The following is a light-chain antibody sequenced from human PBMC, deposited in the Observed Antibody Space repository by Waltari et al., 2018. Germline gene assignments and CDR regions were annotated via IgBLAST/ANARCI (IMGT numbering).Light chain of an antibody. CDR1: NSNIGAGFN. CDR3: QSSDITLDAAL. CDR2: NNN. Sequence: QAVLTQPPSVSGAPGQRVSISCTGSNSNIGAGFNVHWYQQLPGRAPRLLIYNNNNRPAGVPDRFLGASAGTSASLVITGLQTEDEADYYCQSSDITLDAALFGGGTKVTVL. J-gene: IGLJ2*01. V-gene: IGLV1-40*01.